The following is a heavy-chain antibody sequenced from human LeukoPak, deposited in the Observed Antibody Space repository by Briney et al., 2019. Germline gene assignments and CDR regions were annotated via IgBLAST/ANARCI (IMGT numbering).Heavy chain of an antibody. CDR1: GFTLSSYW. V-gene: IGHV3-74*01. CDR2: INSDGSDT. J-gene: IGHJ4*02. CDR3: ARDLNRRVFTHY. Sequence: GGSLRLSCAASGFTLSSYWMHWVRQAPGKGLVWVSRINSDGSDTIYGDSVKGRFTISRDNAKNTLYLQMDSLRAEDTAVYYCARDLNRRVFTHYWGQGTLVTVSS.